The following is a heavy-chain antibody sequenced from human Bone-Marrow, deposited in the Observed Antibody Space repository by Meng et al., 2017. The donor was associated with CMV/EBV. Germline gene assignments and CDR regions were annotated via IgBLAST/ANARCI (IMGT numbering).Heavy chain of an antibody. J-gene: IGHJ6*02. D-gene: IGHD3-3*01. V-gene: IGHV1-18*01. CDR3: ARDKYDFWSTLYYYGMDV. CDR1: GYTFNSYG. CDR2: ISAYNGDT. Sequence: GESLKISCKASGYTFNSYGITWVRQAPGQGLEWMGWISAYNGDTNYAQKLQGRVTMTVDTPTTTVYMELRSLRSDDTAVYYCARDKYDFWSTLYYYGMDVWGQGTTVTVSS.